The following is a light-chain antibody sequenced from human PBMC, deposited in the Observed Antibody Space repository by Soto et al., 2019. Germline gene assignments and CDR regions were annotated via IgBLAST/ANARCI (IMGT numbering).Light chain of an antibody. CDR1: QSVSSSY. Sequence: EIVLTQSPDTLSLSPGERATLSCRASQSVSSSYLAWYQQKPGQAPRLLIYGASSRATGIPDRFSGSGSGTDFTLTISRLEPEDFAVYYCQQYGSSPPTTFGQGTKVDI. J-gene: IGKJ1*01. CDR3: QQYGSSPPTT. CDR2: GAS. V-gene: IGKV3-20*01.